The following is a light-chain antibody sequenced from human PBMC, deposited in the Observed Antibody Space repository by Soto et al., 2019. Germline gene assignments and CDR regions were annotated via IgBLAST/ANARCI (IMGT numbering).Light chain of an antibody. Sequence: DIQLTQSPSSLSASVGDRVTITCRASQTISRNLNWYQQKPGEAPRLLMYVVSTLQGGVPSRFSGSESGTDYTLTISSVQPDDFATYYCQQSYIIPYTFGQGTKLEIK. CDR2: VVS. CDR3: QQSYIIPYT. V-gene: IGKV1-39*01. J-gene: IGKJ2*01. CDR1: QTISRN.